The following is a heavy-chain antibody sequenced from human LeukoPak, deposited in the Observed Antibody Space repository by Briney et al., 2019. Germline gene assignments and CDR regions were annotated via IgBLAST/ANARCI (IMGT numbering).Heavy chain of an antibody. Sequence: ASVKVSCKASGYTFTNYYMGWVRQAPGQGLEWMGIINPSSGTTNYAQKFQGRVTMTRDMSTSTVYMELSSLRSEDTAVYYCARSIVGATDAFDIWGQGTMVTVSS. CDR1: GYTFTNYY. CDR2: INPSSGTT. J-gene: IGHJ3*02. D-gene: IGHD1-26*01. CDR3: ARSIVGATDAFDI. V-gene: IGHV1-46*01.